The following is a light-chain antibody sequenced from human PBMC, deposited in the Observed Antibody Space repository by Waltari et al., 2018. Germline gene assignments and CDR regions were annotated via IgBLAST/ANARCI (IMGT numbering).Light chain of an antibody. Sequence: QSALTQPRSVSGSPGQSVSISCTGTSRDVGGYNSVSWYRQHPGKAPTMIIFDVNKRPSGVPDRWSGSKSVNTAFLTISWLQAEDEADYYCCSYAGTSSLTFGGGTQLTVL. CDR2: DVN. CDR3: CSYAGTSSLT. V-gene: IGLV2-11*01. J-gene: IGLJ2*01. CDR1: SRDVGGYNS.